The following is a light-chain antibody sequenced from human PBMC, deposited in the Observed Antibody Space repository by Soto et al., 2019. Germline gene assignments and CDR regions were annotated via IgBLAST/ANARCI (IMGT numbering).Light chain of an antibody. CDR1: QSVSSN. CDR2: GAS. Sequence: EIVMTQSPATLSVSPGERATLSCRASQSVSSNLAWYQQKPGQAPRLLIYGASSRATGIPDRFTGSGSGTDFTLTINSLEPEDFAVYYCQQRSSWPITFGQGTRLEIK. J-gene: IGKJ5*01. V-gene: IGKV3-11*01. CDR3: QQRSSWPIT.